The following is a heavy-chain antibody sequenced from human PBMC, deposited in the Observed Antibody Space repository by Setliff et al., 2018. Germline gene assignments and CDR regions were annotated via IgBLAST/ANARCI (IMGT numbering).Heavy chain of an antibody. Sequence: PGGSLRLSCAASGFTFSSYWMSWVRQAPGKGLEWIGRIYTSGSTNYNPSLKSRVTISVDTSKNQFSLKLSSVTAADTAVYYCARAGYELGQYNWFDPWGQGTLVTVS. CDR2: IYTSGST. J-gene: IGHJ5*02. CDR1: GFTFSSYW. D-gene: IGHD2-2*01. V-gene: IGHV4-4*08. CDR3: ARAGYELGQYNWFDP.